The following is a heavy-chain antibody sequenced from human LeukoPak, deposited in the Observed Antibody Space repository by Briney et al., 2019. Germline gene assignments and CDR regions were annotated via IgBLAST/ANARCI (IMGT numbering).Heavy chain of an antibody. V-gene: IGHV3-23*01. Sequence: PGRSLRLSCAASGFTFSSYAMSWVRQAPGKGLEWVSAISGSGGSTYYADSVKGRFTISRDNSKNTLYLQMNSLRAEDTAVYYCAKGEYGDYVTYFQHWGQGTLVTISS. D-gene: IGHD4-17*01. CDR2: ISGSGGST. CDR3: AKGEYGDYVTYFQH. J-gene: IGHJ1*01. CDR1: GFTFSSYA.